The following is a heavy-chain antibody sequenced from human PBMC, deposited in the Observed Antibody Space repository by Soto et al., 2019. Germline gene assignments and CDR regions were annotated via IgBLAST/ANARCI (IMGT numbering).Heavy chain of an antibody. CDR2: ISWNSGSI. V-gene: IGHV3-9*01. CDR1: GFTFDDYA. Sequence: EVQLVESGGGLVQPGRSLRLSCAASGFTFDDYAMHWVRQAPGKGLEWVSGISWNSGSIGYADSVKGRFTISRDNAKNSLYLQMNSLRAEYTALYYCAKAKQSITIFGVVFPMGPFDPWGQGTLVTVSS. J-gene: IGHJ5*02. D-gene: IGHD3-3*01. CDR3: AKAKQSITIFGVVFPMGPFDP.